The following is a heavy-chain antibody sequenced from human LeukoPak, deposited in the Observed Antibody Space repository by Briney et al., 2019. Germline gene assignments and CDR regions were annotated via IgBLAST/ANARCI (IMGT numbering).Heavy chain of an antibody. V-gene: IGHV3-30*18. Sequence: GGSLRLSCAASVYTFSVHVIHGLRQAPGKGLEWVAVISIDGNNKYYGDSVKGRFTISRDNSKNTLYLQINSLRPEDTAVYYCAKDQSQWGQGTLVIVSS. CDR1: VYTFSVHV. CDR2: ISIDGNNK. J-gene: IGHJ4*02. CDR3: AKDQSQ.